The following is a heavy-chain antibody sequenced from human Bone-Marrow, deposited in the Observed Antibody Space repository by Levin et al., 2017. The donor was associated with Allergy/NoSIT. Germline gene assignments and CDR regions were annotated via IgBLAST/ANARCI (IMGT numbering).Heavy chain of an antibody. V-gene: IGHV3-21*01. CDR2: ISSSGNYR. J-gene: IGHJ4*02. Sequence: AGGSLRLSCTGSGFTFKTYAMNWVRQAPGKGLEWVSFISSSGNYRYYADSVKGRFTISRDNAKNSLFLQMNSLRAEDTALYYCVRDESNVYAGSAYWGQGTLVTVSS. D-gene: IGHD2-8*01. CDR1: GFTFKTYA. CDR3: VRDESNVYAGSAY.